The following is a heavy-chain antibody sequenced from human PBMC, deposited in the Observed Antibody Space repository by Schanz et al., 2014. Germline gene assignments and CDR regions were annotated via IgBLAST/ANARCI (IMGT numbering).Heavy chain of an antibody. CDR1: GYTFTSFA. CDR2: INTNNGDP. D-gene: IGHD2-15*01. J-gene: IGHJ5*02. Sequence: QVQLVQSGSELKKPGASVKVSCKASGYTFTSFAMNWVRQAPGQGLEWMGWINTNNGDPTYAQGFTGRFVFSFDTSVSTAYPQISRLKAEETAVYYCARGGVVVVTAALNWFDPWGQGTLVTVSS. V-gene: IGHV7-4-1*02. CDR3: ARGGVVVVTAALNWFDP.